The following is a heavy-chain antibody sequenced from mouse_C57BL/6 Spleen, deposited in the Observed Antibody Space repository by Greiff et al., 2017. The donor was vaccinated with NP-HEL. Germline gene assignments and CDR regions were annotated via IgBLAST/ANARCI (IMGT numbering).Heavy chain of an antibody. CDR1: GYTFTSYG. J-gene: IGHJ1*03. V-gene: IGHV1-81*01. CDR3: ARGGSRPWYFDV. Sequence: QVQLQQSGAELARPGASVKLSCKASGYTFTSYGISWVKQRTGQGLEWIGEIYPRSGNTYYNEKFKGKATLTADKSSSTAYMELRSLTSEDSAVYFWARGGSRPWYFDVWGTGTTVTVSS. CDR2: IYPRSGNT. D-gene: IGHD1-1*01.